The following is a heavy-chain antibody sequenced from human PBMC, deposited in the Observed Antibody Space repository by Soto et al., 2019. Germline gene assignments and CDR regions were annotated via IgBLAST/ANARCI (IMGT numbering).Heavy chain of an antibody. CDR3: AHSPRITMYDY. J-gene: IGHJ4*02. V-gene: IGHV2-5*02. CDR1: GFSLSTNGVG. D-gene: IGHD3-10*02. Sequence: QITLKESGPTLVKPTQTLTLTCTFSGFSLSTNGVGVGWIRQPPGKALEWLALIYWDDDKRYSPSLKSRLTIPKDTSQNRVVLTMTNMDPVDTATYYCAHSPRITMYDYWGQGTLVTVSS. CDR2: IYWDDDK.